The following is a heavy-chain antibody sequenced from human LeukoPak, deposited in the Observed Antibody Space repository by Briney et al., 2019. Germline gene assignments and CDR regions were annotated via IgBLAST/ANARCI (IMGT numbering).Heavy chain of an antibody. J-gene: IGHJ3*02. CDR3: ARDLGYKDYVSAFDI. CDR1: AFTFDDYG. D-gene: IGHD5-24*01. Sequence: PGGSLRLSCAASAFTFDDYGMTWVRQAPGKGREGVSGINWTGGSTGYAVSVKGRFTISRDSAKNSLYLQMNSLRAEDTALYYCARDLGYKDYVSAFDIWGQGTMVTVSS. CDR2: INWTGGST. V-gene: IGHV3-20*04.